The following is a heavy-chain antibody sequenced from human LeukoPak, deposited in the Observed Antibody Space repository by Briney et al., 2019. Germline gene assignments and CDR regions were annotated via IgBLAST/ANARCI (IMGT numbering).Heavy chain of an antibody. V-gene: IGHV3-30-3*01. CDR1: GFTFSSYA. D-gene: IGHD3-16*01. CDR3: ARDSLLGDFHFDY. J-gene: IGHJ4*02. Sequence: GSLRLSCAASGFTFSSYAMHWVRQAPGKGLEWVAVISYDGSNKYYADSVKGRFTISRDNSKNTLYLQMNSLRAEDTAVYYCARDSLLGDFHFDYWGQGTLVTVSS. CDR2: ISYDGSNK.